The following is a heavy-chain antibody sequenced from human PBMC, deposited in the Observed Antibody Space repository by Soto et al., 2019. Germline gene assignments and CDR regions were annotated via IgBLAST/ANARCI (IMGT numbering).Heavy chain of an antibody. CDR3: ARAPVGLDTISYFDY. CDR1: GDSVSSVGFH. Sequence: SETLSLTCTVSGDSVSSVGFHWAWLRRPPGKVLEWIGYIYNGGSTYYRPSLESRMHMXXXXTXNXYXLXXTSVTXADTAVYFCARAPVGLDTISYFDYWGQGKLVT. J-gene: IGHJ4*02. D-gene: IGHD3-3*01. CDR2: IYNGGST. V-gene: IGHV4-30-4*01.